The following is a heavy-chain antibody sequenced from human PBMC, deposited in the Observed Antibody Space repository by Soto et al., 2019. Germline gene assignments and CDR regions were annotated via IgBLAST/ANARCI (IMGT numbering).Heavy chain of an antibody. J-gene: IGHJ6*02. CDR2: INHSGST. V-gene: IGHV4-34*01. Sequence: KPSETLSLTCAVYGGSFSGYYWSWIRQPPGKGLEWIGEINHSGSTNYNPSLKSRVTISVDTSKNQFSLKLSSVTAADTAVYYCARSRLPRVWGQGTTVTSP. D-gene: IGHD6-6*01. CDR1: GGSFSGYY. CDR3: ARSRLPRV.